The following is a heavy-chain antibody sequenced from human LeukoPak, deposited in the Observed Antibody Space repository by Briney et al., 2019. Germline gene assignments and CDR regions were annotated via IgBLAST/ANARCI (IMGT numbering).Heavy chain of an antibody. Sequence: GGSLRLSCAASGFTFSSYAMTWVRQAPEKGLEWVSAISGSGGNTYYADPVKGRFTISRDNSKKTLFLQMSSLRAEDTAVYYCAKDLGYGYYYGMDVWGQGTTVTVSS. D-gene: IGHD5-18*01. J-gene: IGHJ6*02. CDR2: ISGSGGNT. CDR3: AKDLGYGYYYGMDV. V-gene: IGHV3-23*01. CDR1: GFTFSSYA.